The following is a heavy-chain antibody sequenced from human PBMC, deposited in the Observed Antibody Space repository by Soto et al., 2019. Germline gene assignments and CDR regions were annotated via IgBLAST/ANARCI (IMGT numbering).Heavy chain of an antibody. CDR3: ARAAMVRGVMTDY. Sequence: SVKVSCKXSGGTFSSYAISWVRQAPGQGLEWMGGIIPIFGTANYAQKFQGRVTITADESTSTAYMELSSLRSEDTAVYYCARAAMVRGVMTDYWGQGTLVTVSS. CDR1: GGTFSSYA. CDR2: IIPIFGTA. J-gene: IGHJ4*02. V-gene: IGHV1-69*13. D-gene: IGHD3-10*01.